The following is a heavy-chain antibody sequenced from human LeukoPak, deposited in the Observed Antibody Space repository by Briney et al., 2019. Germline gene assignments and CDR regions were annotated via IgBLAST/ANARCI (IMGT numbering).Heavy chain of an antibody. V-gene: IGHV1-18*01. CDR2: ISTYNGNT. Sequence: ASVKVSCKASGYTFTSYGISWVRQAPGQGLEWMGWISTYNGNTNYAQKLQGRVTMTTDTSTSTAYMELSSLRSEDTAVYYCARSHFWTDIVVVTATFDYWGQGTLVTVSS. CDR1: GYTFTSYG. D-gene: IGHD2-21*02. J-gene: IGHJ4*02. CDR3: ARSHFWTDIVVVTATFDY.